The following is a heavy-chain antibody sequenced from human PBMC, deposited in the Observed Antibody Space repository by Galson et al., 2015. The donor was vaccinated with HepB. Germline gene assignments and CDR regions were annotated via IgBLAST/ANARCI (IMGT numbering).Heavy chain of an antibody. CDR3: ARDTKMFTDIDYMDV. V-gene: IGHV3-33*01. J-gene: IGHJ6*03. D-gene: IGHD1-1*01. CDR2: IWHDGSKT. CDR1: GFTLTNHG. Sequence: SLRLSCAPSGFTLTNHGMHWVRQAPGKGLEWVAVIWHDGSKTIYVDSVRGRFTISRDNSENTVYLQMNSLRAEDTAVYYCARDTKMFTDIDYMDVWGKGTAVTVSS.